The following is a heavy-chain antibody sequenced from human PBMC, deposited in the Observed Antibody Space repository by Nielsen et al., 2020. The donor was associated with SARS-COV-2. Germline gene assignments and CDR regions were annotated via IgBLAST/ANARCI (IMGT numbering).Heavy chain of an antibody. Sequence: WIRQPPGKGLEWVSDINWSGETTGYGDSMKGRFTISRDNGKNSLYLQMHSLRAEDTALYHCARAPVSSDFWSGILPILVSFDWLFPGEEYWGQGTLVTVSS. V-gene: IGHV3-20*01. CDR2: INWSGETT. D-gene: IGHD3-3*01. CDR3: ARAPVSSDFWSGILPILVSFDWLFPGEEY. J-gene: IGHJ4*02.